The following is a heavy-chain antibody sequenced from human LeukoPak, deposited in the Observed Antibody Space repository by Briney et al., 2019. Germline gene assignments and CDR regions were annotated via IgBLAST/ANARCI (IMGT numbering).Heavy chain of an antibody. Sequence: GGSLRLFCAASGFTVSSKYMNWVRQAPGKGLEWVSVIYSGGSTYYADSVKGRFTISRDNSKNTLYLQMNSLRAEDTAVYFCARGPSNYYDSSGLGDYWGQGTLVTVSS. D-gene: IGHD3-22*01. CDR1: GFTVSSKY. J-gene: IGHJ4*02. CDR2: IYSGGST. CDR3: ARGPSNYYDSSGLGDY. V-gene: IGHV3-53*01.